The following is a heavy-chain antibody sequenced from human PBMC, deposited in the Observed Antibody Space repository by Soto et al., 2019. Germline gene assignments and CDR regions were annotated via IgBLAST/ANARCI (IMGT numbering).Heavy chain of an antibody. D-gene: IGHD6-6*01. CDR3: ARGTVIAARGRGMDV. Sequence: PSETLSLTFAVYGGSFSRYYWSWIRQPPLKGLEWIGEINHSGSTNYNPSLKSRVTISVDTSKNQFSLKLSSVTAADTAVYYCARGTVIAARGRGMDVWGQGTTVTVS. CDR1: GGSFSRYY. V-gene: IGHV4-34*01. J-gene: IGHJ6*02. CDR2: INHSGST.